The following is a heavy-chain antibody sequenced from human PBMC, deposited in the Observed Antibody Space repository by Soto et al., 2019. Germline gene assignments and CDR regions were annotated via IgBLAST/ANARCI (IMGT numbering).Heavy chain of an antibody. CDR2: INAGNGDT. V-gene: IGHV1-3*05. CDR3: ASGTSGWSKFDF. Sequence: QVQLVQSGAEERKPGASVKVSCKTSGNIFTTYTIHWVRQAPGQRLEWMGWINAGNGDTTYSQKFQGRVTITTGTSGNTAYMELSSLTFEDTAVYYCASGTSGWSKFDFWGQGTLVTVSS. D-gene: IGHD6-19*01. J-gene: IGHJ4*02. CDR1: GNIFTTYT.